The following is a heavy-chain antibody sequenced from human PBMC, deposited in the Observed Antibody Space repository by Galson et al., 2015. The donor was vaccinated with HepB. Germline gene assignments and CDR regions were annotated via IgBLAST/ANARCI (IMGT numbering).Heavy chain of an antibody. Sequence: SLRLSCAASGFTFSNSGMSWVRQAPGKGPEWVALIWYDGSNKYADSVKGRFTIFRDNSKNTLYLQTNSLRVEDTAVYYCASVRGDSYAFNYWGQGTLVTVSS. CDR2: IWYDGSNK. V-gene: IGHV3-33*01. D-gene: IGHD3-16*01. CDR3: ASVRGDSYAFNY. CDR1: GFTFSNSG. J-gene: IGHJ4*02.